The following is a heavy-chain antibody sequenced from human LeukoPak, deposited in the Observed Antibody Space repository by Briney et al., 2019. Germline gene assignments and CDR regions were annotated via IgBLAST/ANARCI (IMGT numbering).Heavy chain of an antibody. V-gene: IGHV3-23*01. CDR1: GFTFARNV. CDR2: ISAPGGST. D-gene: IGHD3-10*01. J-gene: IGHJ4*02. CDR3: AKGRGRAPITGDYFDS. Sequence: GGSLRLFCVASGFTFARNVMSWVRQAPGKGLEWVSSISAPGGSTYYADSVKGRFTISRDNSENTLSLQMNSLRAGDTAVYYCAKGRGRAPITGDYFDSWGQGTLVTVSS.